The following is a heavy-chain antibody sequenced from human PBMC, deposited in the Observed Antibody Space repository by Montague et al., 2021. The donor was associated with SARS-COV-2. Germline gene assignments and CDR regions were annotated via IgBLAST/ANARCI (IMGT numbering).Heavy chain of an antibody. D-gene: IGHD4-11*01. V-gene: IGHV4-38-2*02. J-gene: IGHJ6*02. CDR1: GYSISSGYY. CDR3: AVNSNYYYYYGMDV. CDR2: IYHSGST. Sequence: SETLSLTCTVSGYSISSGYYWGWIRQPPGKGLERIGSIYHSGSTYYNPPLKSRVTISVDTSKNRFSLKLSSLTAADTAVYYCAVNSNYYYYYGMDVWGQGTTVTVSS.